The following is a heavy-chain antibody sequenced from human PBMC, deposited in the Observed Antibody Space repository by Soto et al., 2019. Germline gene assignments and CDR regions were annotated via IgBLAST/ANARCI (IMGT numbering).Heavy chain of an antibody. CDR1: GFAFSAYG. Sequence: GGSLRLSCAASGFAFSAYGMNWVRQAPGKGLEWVSVISGTGGSTKYADSVKGRFTISRDNSEKTLYLQMNSLRAEDTAVYYCAKAGSSYYAMDVWGQGTSVTVSS. D-gene: IGHD2-2*01. CDR3: AKAGSSYYAMDV. CDR2: ISGTGGST. V-gene: IGHV3-23*01. J-gene: IGHJ6*02.